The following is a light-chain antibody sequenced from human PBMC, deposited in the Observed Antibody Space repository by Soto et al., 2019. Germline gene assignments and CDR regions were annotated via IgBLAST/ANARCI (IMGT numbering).Light chain of an antibody. J-gene: IGKJ5*01. CDR3: QQYENLPT. CDR2: DAS. CDR1: QNINNY. V-gene: IGKV1-33*01. Sequence: DIQMTQSPSSLSASVGDRVTITCQASQNINNYLNWYQHKPGRAPKLLIYDASNLEAGVPSRFRGSGSGTDFTFTIRRLQPEDIATDYCQQYENLPTFGQGTRLEIK.